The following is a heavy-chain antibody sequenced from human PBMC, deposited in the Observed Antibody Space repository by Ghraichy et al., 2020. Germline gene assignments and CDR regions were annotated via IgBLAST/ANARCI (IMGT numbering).Heavy chain of an antibody. D-gene: IGHD2-2*01. V-gene: IGHV3-21*01. Sequence: GGSLRLSCAASGFTFSSYSMNWVRQAPGKGLEWVSSISSSSSYIYYADSVKGRFTISRDNANNSLYLQMNSLRAEDTAVYYCARGYCSSTSCHDYYYYYYMDVWGKGTTVTVSS. CDR2: ISSSSSYI. J-gene: IGHJ6*03. CDR3: ARGYCSSTSCHDYYYYYYMDV. CDR1: GFTFSSYS.